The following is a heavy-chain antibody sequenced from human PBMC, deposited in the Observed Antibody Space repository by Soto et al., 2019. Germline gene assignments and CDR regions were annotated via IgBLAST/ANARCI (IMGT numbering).Heavy chain of an antibody. CDR3: ARATGADKEDY. CDR1: GFTFSSYW. J-gene: IGHJ4*02. D-gene: IGHD3-10*01. CDR2: IKEDGSER. V-gene: IGHV3-7*04. Sequence: EVQLVESGGGLVQPGGSLRLSCAASGFTFSSYWMSWVRQAPGKGLEWVANIKEDGSERYYVDSGKGRFTISRDNAKNSLYLQMNSLRAEDPAVYYCARATGADKEDYWGQGTLVTVSS.